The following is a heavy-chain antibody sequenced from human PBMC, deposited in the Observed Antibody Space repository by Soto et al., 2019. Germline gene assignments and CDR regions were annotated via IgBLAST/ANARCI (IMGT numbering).Heavy chain of an antibody. V-gene: IGHV4-4*02. Sequence: PSETLPLTCAVSGGTISSNNWWSWVRKPPGKGLEWIGEIYHSGSTNYNTSLKSRATISVDRSKNQFSLKLSSVTAADTAVYYCARDSGDIVLVPAAHTHSFYYYGMDVWGQGTTVTVSS. D-gene: IGHD2-2*01. CDR1: GGTISSNNW. J-gene: IGHJ6*02. CDR3: ARDSGDIVLVPAAHTHSFYYYGMDV. CDR2: IYHSGST.